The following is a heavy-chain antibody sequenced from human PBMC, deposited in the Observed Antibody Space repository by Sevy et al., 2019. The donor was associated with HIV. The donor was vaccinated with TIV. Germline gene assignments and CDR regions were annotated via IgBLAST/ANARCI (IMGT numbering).Heavy chain of an antibody. Sequence: ASVKVSCKASGYTFTSYDINWVRQATGQGLEWKGWMNSNSGNTGDAQKFQGRVTMTRNTSISTAYMELSSLRSEDTAVYYCARYYYDSSGYYDYNGMDVWGQGTTVTVSS. CDR3: ARYYYDSSGYYDYNGMDV. V-gene: IGHV1-8*01. J-gene: IGHJ6*02. CDR2: MNSNSGNT. CDR1: GYTFTSYD. D-gene: IGHD3-22*01.